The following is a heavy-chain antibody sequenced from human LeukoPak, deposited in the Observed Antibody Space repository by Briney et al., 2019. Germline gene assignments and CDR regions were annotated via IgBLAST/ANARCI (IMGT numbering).Heavy chain of an antibody. CDR2: IYYSGST. V-gene: IGHV4-39*07. CDR3: ARGSVATSLGIDY. Sequence: PGGSLRLSCAASGFTFSSYEMNWVRRAPGKGREWIGSIYYSGSTYYNPSLKSRVTISVDTSKNQFSLKLSSVTAADTAVYYCARGSVATSLGIDYWGQGTLVTVSS. CDR1: GFTFSSYE. D-gene: IGHD5-12*01. J-gene: IGHJ4*02.